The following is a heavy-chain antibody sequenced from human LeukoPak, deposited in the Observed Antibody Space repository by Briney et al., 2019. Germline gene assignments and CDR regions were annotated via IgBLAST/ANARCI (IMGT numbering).Heavy chain of an antibody. Sequence: GESLKISCEGSGYSFTSYWIGWVRQMPGKGLEWMGIIYPGDSDTRYSPSFQGQVTISADKSISTAYLQWSSLKASDTAMYYCARWGEWGYCSSTSCPGYFQHWGQGTLVTVSS. D-gene: IGHD2-2*01. J-gene: IGHJ1*01. V-gene: IGHV5-51*01. CDR1: GYSFTSYW. CDR3: ARWGEWGYCSSTSCPGYFQH. CDR2: IYPGDSDT.